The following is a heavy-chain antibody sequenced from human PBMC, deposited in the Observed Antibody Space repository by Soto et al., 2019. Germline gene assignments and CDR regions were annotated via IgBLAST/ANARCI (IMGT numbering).Heavy chain of an antibody. J-gene: IGHJ4*02. V-gene: IGHV4-39*01. CDR3: APQPLYGGNSYD. CDR2: IYYSGST. Sequence: QLQLQESGPGLVKPSETLSLTCTVSGGSISSSSYYWGWIRQPPGKGLEWIGSIYYSGSTYYNPSLKSRVTISVDTSKNQFSLKLSSVTAADTAVYYCAPQPLYGGNSYDWGQGTLVTVSS. CDR1: GGSISSSSYY. D-gene: IGHD4-17*01.